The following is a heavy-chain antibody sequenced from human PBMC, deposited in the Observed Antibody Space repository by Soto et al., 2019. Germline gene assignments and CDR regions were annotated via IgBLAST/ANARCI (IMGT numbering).Heavy chain of an antibody. CDR2: ISGSGGST. Sequence: EVQLLESGGGLVQPGGSLRLSCAASGFTFSSYAMSWVRQAPGKGLEWVSAISGSGGSTYYADSVKGRFTISRDNSRNTVYLQMNSLRAEGAAVYYCAKDPSPYYAVLTGYSNWFDPWGQGTLVTVSS. CDR1: GFTFSSYA. V-gene: IGHV3-23*01. J-gene: IGHJ5*02. D-gene: IGHD3-9*01. CDR3: AKDPSPYYAVLTGYSNWFDP.